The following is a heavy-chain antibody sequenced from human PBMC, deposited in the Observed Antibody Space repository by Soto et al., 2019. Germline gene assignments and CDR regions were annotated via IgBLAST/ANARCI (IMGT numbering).Heavy chain of an antibody. CDR2: ISYDGSNK. J-gene: IGHJ4*02. D-gene: IGHD3-16*01. V-gene: IGHV3-30-3*01. Sequence: QVQLVESGGGVVQPGRSLRLSCAASGFTFSSYAMHWVRQAPGKGLEWVAVISYDGSNKYYADSVKGRFTISRDNSKNTLYLQMNSLRAEDTAVYYCARDGNGPIRLGYFDYWGQGTLVTVSS. CDR1: GFTFSSYA. CDR3: ARDGNGPIRLGYFDY.